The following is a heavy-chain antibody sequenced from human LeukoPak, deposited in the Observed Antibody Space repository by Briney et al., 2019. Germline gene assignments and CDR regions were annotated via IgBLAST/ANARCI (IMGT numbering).Heavy chain of an antibody. CDR3: AREDGSGSYRQYNWFDP. CDR1: GFTFSSYS. D-gene: IGHD3-10*01. J-gene: IGHJ5*02. CDR2: ISSSSSYI. V-gene: IGHV3-21*01. Sequence: TGGSLRLSCAASGFTFSSYSMNWVRQAPGKGLEWVSSISSSSSYIYYADSVKGRFTISRDNAKNSLYLQMSSLRAEDTAVYYCAREDGSGSYRQYNWFDPWGQGTLVTVSS.